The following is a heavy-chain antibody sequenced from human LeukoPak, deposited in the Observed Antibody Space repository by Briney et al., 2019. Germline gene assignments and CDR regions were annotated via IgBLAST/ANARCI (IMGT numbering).Heavy chain of an antibody. CDR2: ISWSSGSI. D-gene: IGHD6-19*01. CDR1: GFTFDDYA. V-gene: IGHV3-9*01. J-gene: IGHJ4*02. CDR3: SKAYSTGWHIDS. Sequence: GGSLRLSCAASGFTFDDYAMHWVRQAPGKGLEWVPGISWSSGSIDYADSVKGRFTISRDNAKNSLYLQMNSLRADDTAFYYCSKAYSTGWHIDSWGQGTLVTVSS.